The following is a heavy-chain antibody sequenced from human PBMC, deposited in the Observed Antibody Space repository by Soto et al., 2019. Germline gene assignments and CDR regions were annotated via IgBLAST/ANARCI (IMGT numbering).Heavy chain of an antibody. Sequence: QVQLVESGGGVVQPGRSLRLSCAASGFTFSSYAMHWVRQAPGKGLEWVAVISYDGSNKYYADSVKGRFTISRDNSKNTLYLQMNSLRAEDTAVYYCARSEDLQIVYWGQGTLVTVSS. V-gene: IGHV3-30-3*01. D-gene: IGHD1-1*01. CDR2: ISYDGSNK. J-gene: IGHJ4*02. CDR3: ARSEDLQIVY. CDR1: GFTFSSYA.